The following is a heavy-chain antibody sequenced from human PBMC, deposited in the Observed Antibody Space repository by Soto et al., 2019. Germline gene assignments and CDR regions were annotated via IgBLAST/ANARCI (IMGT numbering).Heavy chain of an antibody. CDR1: GFTFSSYA. V-gene: IGHV3-30*04. CDR2: ISYDGSNK. Sequence: WGSLRLSCAASGFTFSSYAMHWVRQAPGKGLEWVAVISYDGSNKYYADSVKGRFTISRDNSKNTLYLQMNSLRAEDTAVYYCARQLGFDYWGQGTLVTVSS. D-gene: IGHD6-6*01. CDR3: ARQLGFDY. J-gene: IGHJ4*02.